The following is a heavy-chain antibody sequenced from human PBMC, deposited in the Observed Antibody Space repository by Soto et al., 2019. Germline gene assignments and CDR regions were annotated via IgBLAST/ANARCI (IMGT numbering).Heavy chain of an antibody. V-gene: IGHV4-61*01. D-gene: IGHD1-26*01. Sequence: PSETLSLTCTVSGASVSSGNYYWSWIRQPPGKGLECIGYISYSGSTNYNPSLKSRVTISIDTSKNQFSLKLSSVTAADTAVYYWARGSGSYYAYWGQGTLVTVSS. CDR3: ARGSGSYYAY. CDR1: GASVSSGNYY. CDR2: ISYSGST. J-gene: IGHJ4*02.